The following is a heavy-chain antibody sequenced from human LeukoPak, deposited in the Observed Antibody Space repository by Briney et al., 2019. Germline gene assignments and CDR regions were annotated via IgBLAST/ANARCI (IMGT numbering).Heavy chain of an antibody. CDR1: AGSISSYY. CDR3: GRVDTYCYDTKSAFDI. D-gene: IGHD2-2*01. J-gene: IGHJ3*02. CDR2: IYYSGST. V-gene: IGHV4-59*01. Sequence: SETLSLTCIVFAGSISSYYWSWIRQPPGKGLEWIGYIYYSGSTNYNPSLKSRVTISVDTSKNQFSLKLSSVTAADAAVYYCGRVDTYCYDTKSAFDIWGQGTMVTVSS.